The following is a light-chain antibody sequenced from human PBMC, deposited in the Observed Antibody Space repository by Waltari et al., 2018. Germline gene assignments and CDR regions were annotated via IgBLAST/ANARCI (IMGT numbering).Light chain of an antibody. V-gene: IGKV1-39*01. CDR1: QSIALY. J-gene: IGKJ3*01. CDR3: QQSYSTPLT. Sequence: DIQMTQSPSSLSASVGQSVTITCRASQSIALYLLWYQQEPGKAPKLLIYAASSLQTGVPSRFSGSGSGTHFTLTISSLQPEDFATYYCQQSYSTPLTVGPGTKV. CDR2: AAS.